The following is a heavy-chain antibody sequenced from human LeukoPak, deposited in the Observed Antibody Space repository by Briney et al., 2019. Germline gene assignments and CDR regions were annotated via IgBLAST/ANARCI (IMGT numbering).Heavy chain of an antibody. CDR3: AREGYCSSTSCYISAWFDP. J-gene: IGHJ5*02. Sequence: ASVKVSCKASGYTFTGYYMHWVRQAPGQGLEWMGWINPNSGGTNYAQKFQGRVTMTRDTSISTAYMELSRLRSDDTAVYYCAREGYCSSTSCYISAWFDPWGQGTLVTVSS. CDR2: INPNSGGT. D-gene: IGHD2-2*02. CDR1: GYTFTGYY. V-gene: IGHV1-2*02.